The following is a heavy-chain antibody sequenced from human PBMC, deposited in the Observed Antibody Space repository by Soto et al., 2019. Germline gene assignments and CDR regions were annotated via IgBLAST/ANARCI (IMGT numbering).Heavy chain of an antibody. J-gene: IGHJ6*02. CDR1: RFTFSSYW. Sequence: EERLVESGGGSVQPGGSLRLSCAASRFTFSSYWMYWVRQAPGKGLVWVSRINSDGSSTRYADSVKGRFSISRDNSKSTLYRQMNTLRAEDTAVYYWARRREGYYYGWDVWGQGTTVTVSS. CDR3: ARRREGYYYGWDV. V-gene: IGHV3-74*01. D-gene: IGHD1-26*01. CDR2: INSDGSST.